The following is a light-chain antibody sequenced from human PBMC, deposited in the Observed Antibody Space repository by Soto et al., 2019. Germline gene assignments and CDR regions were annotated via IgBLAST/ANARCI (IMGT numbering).Light chain of an antibody. J-gene: IGKJ1*01. CDR1: QSIGGF. V-gene: IGKV1-39*01. CDR2: AAS. Sequence: VDRVTITCRASQSIGGFLNWYQQTLGKAPKLLIYAASSLQSGVSSRFSGSGSGTEFNLTISRLQTDDIGTYYCQQNNRYTWTFGQGTKVDIK. CDR3: QQNNRYTWT.